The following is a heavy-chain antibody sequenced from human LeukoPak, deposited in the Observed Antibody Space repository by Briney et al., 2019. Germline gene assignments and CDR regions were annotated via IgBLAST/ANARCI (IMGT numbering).Heavy chain of an antibody. D-gene: IGHD2/OR15-2a*01. V-gene: IGHV4-4*07. CDR3: AREGNTAPNWFDP. Sequence: SETLSLTCTVSGGSISSYYWSWIRQPAGKGLEGSGRVYSSGSTPYNPSLKRRGTMSVDTSKNQFSLKLSSVTAADTAAYYCAREGNTAPNWFDPWGQGTLVTVSS. CDR1: GGSISSYY. CDR2: VYSSGST. J-gene: IGHJ5*02.